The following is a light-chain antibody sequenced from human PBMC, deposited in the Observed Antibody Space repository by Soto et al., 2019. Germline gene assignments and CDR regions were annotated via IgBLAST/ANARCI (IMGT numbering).Light chain of an antibody. CDR3: SSYAGSNNWN. CDR1: SSDVGDYNY. CDR2: EVS. Sequence: QSALTQPPSASGSPGQSVTISCTGTSSDVGDYNYVSWYQQHPGKAPKLMIYEVSKRPSGVPDRFSGSKSGNTASLTVSGLQADDEADYYCSSYAGSNNWNFGTGTKLTVL. J-gene: IGLJ1*01. V-gene: IGLV2-8*01.